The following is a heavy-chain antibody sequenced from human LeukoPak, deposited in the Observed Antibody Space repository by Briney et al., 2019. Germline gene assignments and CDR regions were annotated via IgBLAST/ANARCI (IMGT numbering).Heavy chain of an antibody. D-gene: IGHD2-2*02. CDR1: GYSFTTYT. V-gene: IGHV1-3*01. CDR3: ARPKYTTSSFDHHYGLDV. J-gene: IGHJ6*02. CDR2: VNGGNGNT. Sequence: GASVKVSCKASGYSFTTYTMHWVRQAPGQRLEWMGWVNGGNGNTEYSEKFQGRLTIGRDTSASTAYMELSSLKSEDTAAYYCARPKYTTSSFDHHYGLDVWGQGTRVIVSS.